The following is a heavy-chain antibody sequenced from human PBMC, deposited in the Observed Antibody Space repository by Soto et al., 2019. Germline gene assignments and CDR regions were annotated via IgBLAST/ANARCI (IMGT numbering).Heavy chain of an antibody. CDR2: ISGSGGST. V-gene: IGHV3-23*01. D-gene: IGHD6-6*01. CDR3: AKIWDTTSSSSSH. CDR1: GFTFTTYA. J-gene: IGHJ4*02. Sequence: EVQLLESGGGLVQPGGSQRLSCAASGFTFTTYAMSWVRQAPGKGLEWVSAISGSGGSTYYADSVKGRFTISRDNSKNTLYLQMHSLRAEDTAVYYCAKIWDTTSSSSSHWGQGTLVTVSS.